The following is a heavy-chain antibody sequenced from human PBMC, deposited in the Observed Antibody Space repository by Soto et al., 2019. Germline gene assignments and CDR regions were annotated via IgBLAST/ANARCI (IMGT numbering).Heavy chain of an antibody. J-gene: IGHJ4*02. CDR3: ATSVNSAMAFDY. Sequence: QVPLVQSGAEVKKPGASVKVSCKASGYTFTHYYIHWVRQAPGQGLEWMGIINPNGGSTTYAQKSRAGFTMTRDTSTSTVYMELSSLRSEDSAVYYCATSVNSAMAFDYWGQGTLVTVSS. CDR2: INPNGGST. CDR1: GYTFTHYY. V-gene: IGHV1-46*01. D-gene: IGHD5-18*01.